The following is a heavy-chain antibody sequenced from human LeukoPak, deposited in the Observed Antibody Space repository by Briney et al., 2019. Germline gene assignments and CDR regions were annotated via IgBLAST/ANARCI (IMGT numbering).Heavy chain of an antibody. Sequence: GESLKISCKGSGYSFSTYWIARVRQMPGKGLEGMGIIYPDESSIRYSPSFQGQVTISADKSISTAYLQWSSLKASDTAMYYCARPPSRGYSSSFEYWGQGTLVTVSS. D-gene: IGHD2-2*03. V-gene: IGHV5-51*01. CDR1: GYSFSTYW. CDR3: ARPPSRGYSSSFEY. J-gene: IGHJ4*02. CDR2: IYPDESSI.